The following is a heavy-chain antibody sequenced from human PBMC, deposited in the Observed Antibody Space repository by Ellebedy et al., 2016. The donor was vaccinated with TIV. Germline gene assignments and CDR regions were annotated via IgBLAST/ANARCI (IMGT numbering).Heavy chain of an antibody. J-gene: IGHJ5*02. D-gene: IGHD4-17*01. V-gene: IGHV4-59*01. CDR2: IFYTGTT. CDR1: GGPIRGFD. CDR3: VKVTTAGVRNIQWFDP. Sequence: MPSETLSLTCSVSGGPIRGFDWGWIRQSPVRGLEYIGSIFYTGTTKFNPSLKSRVTISVDSSKTAFSLRLNSVTAADTAVYYCVKVTTAGVRNIQWFDPWGLGIVVTVSS.